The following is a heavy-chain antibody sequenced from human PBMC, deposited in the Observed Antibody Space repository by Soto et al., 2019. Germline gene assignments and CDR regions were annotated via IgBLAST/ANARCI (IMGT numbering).Heavy chain of an antibody. J-gene: IGHJ6*03. CDR3: ARGILPDYDFWSGYYKARSDYYYMDV. D-gene: IGHD3-3*01. CDR1: GFTFSDHY. V-gene: IGHV3-72*01. Sequence: GGSLRLSCAASGFTFSDHYMDWVRQAPGKGLEWVGRTRNKANSYTTEYAASVKGRFTISRDDSKNSLYLQMNSLKTEDTAVYYCARGILPDYDFWSGYYKARSDYYYMDVWGKGTTVTVSS. CDR2: TRNKANSYTT.